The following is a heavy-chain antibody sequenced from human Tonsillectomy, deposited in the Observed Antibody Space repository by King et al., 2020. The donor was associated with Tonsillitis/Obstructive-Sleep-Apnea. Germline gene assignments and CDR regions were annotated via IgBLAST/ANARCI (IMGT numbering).Heavy chain of an antibody. V-gene: IGHV4-4*02. J-gene: IGHJ6*03. CDR3: ARDRVGATPNYYYYMDV. Sequence: VQLQESGPGLVKPSGTLSLTCAVSGGSISSSNWWGWVRQPPGKGLEWIGEIYHSGSTNYNPSLKSRVTISVDKSKNQFSLKLSSVTAADTAVYYCARDRVGATPNYYYYMDVWGKGTTVTVSS. D-gene: IGHD1-26*01. CDR2: IYHSGST. CDR1: GGSISSSNW.